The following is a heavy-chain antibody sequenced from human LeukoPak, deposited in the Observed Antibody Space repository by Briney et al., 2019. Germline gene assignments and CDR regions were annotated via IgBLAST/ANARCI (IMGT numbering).Heavy chain of an antibody. CDR2: ISSASNTI. V-gene: IGHV3-48*01. D-gene: IGHD3-10*01. Sequence: GGSLRLSCTASGFTFGDYAMSWVRQAPGKGLEWVSYISSASNTIYYADSVKGRFTISRDNAKNSLYLQMNSLRAEDTAMYYCARDGWFGDYNWFDPWGQGTLVTVSS. CDR3: ARDGWFGDYNWFDP. J-gene: IGHJ5*02. CDR1: GFTFGDYA.